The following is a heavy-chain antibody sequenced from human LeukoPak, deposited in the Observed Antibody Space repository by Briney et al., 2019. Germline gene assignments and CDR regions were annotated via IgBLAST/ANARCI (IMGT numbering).Heavy chain of an antibody. V-gene: IGHV4-61*02. CDR2: IYTSGST. J-gene: IGHJ4*02. D-gene: IGHD6-19*01. Sequence: SETLSLTCTVSGGSISSGSYYWSWIRQPAGKGLEWIGRIYTSGSTNYNPSLKSRVTISVDTSKNQFSLKLSSVTAADTAVYYCATSIAVAGFFDYWGQGTLVTVSS. CDR3: ATSIAVAGFFDY. CDR1: GGSISSGSYY.